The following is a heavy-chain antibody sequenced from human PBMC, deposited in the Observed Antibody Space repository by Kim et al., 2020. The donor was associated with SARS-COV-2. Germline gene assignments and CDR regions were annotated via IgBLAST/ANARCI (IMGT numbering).Heavy chain of an antibody. J-gene: IGHJ5*02. CDR2: IYYSGST. CDR3: ARHPGRRILTGYYGWFDP. Sequence: SETLSLTCTVSGGSISSYYWSWIRQPPGKGLEWIGYIYYSGSTNYNPSLKSRVTISVDTSKNQFSLKLSSVTAADTAVYYCARHPGRRILTGYYGWFDPWGQGTLVTVSS. CDR1: GGSISSYY. D-gene: IGHD3-9*01. V-gene: IGHV4-59*08.